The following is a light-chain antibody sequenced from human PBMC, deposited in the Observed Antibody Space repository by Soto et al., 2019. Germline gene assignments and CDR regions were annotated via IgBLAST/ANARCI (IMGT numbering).Light chain of an antibody. CDR1: QSVYSD. CDR2: GAS. J-gene: IGKJ1*01. Sequence: EIVLTQSPGTLSLSPGERATLSCRASQSVYSDLAWYQQKPGQAPRLLIYGASSRATGIPDRFSGSGSGTDFTLTISRLEPEDFAVYYCQQCGSSLPWTCGEGSKV. CDR3: QQCGSSLPWT. V-gene: IGKV3-20*01.